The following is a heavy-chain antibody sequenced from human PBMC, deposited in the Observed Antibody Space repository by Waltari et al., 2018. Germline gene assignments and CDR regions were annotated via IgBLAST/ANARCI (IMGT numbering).Heavy chain of an antibody. D-gene: IGHD6-13*01. CDR3: ARDLRIAGSFDY. Sequence: QVQLVESGGGVVQPGRSLRLSCAASGFPFSSYGMHWVRQAPGKGLEWVAVIWYDGSNKYYADSVKGRFTISRDNSKNTLYLQMNSLRAEDTAVYYCARDLRIAGSFDYWGQGTLVTVSS. V-gene: IGHV3-33*01. CDR1: GFPFSSYG. CDR2: IWYDGSNK. J-gene: IGHJ4*02.